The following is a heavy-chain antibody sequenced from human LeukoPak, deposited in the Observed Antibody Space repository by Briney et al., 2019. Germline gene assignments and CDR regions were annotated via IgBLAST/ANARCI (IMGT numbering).Heavy chain of an antibody. CDR2: INPNSGGT. Sequence: ASVKVSCKASGCTFTGYYMHWVRQAPGQGLEWMGWINPNSGGTNYAQKFQGRVTMTRDTSISTAYMELSRLRSDDTAVYYCARDLLGYCSSTSCSIDYWGQGTLVTVSS. J-gene: IGHJ4*02. D-gene: IGHD2-2*01. CDR3: ARDLLGYCSSTSCSIDY. V-gene: IGHV1-2*02. CDR1: GCTFTGYY.